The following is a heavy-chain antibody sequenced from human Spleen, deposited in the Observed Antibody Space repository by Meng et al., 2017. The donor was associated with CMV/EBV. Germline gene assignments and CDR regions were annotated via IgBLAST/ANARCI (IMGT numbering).Heavy chain of an antibody. J-gene: IGHJ4*02. Sequence: SLKISCAASGFTFDDYAMHWVRQAPGKGLEWVSGISWSSGSIGYADSVKGRFTISRDNAKNSLYLQLNNLRAEDTATYYCARDYSGNSCDYWGQGTLVTVSS. CDR3: ARDYSGNSCDY. V-gene: IGHV3-9*01. D-gene: IGHD5-12*01. CDR1: GFTFDDYA. CDR2: ISWSSGSI.